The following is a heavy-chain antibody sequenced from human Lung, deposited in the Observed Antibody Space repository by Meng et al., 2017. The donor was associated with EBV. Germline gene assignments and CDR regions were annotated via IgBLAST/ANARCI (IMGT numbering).Heavy chain of an antibody. CDR3: ARRPTGIDY. D-gene: IGHD2-8*02. V-gene: IGHV4-34*12. CDR1: GGALSGAY. J-gene: IGHJ4*02. CDR2: IIHGGSP. Sequence: QGQQQQWGAGLLKPSETLSLTCAVNGGALSGAYWNWIRQPPGKGLEWIGEIIHGGSPSYNPSLKGRVTISIDTSKNQLSLMLSSVTAADTAVYYCARRPTGIDYWGQGTLVTVSS.